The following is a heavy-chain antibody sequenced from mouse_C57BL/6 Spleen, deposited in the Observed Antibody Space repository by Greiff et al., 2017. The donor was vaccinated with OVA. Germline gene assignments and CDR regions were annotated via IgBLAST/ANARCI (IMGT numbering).Heavy chain of an antibody. Sequence: EVKLVESGGGLVKPGGSLKLSCAASGFTFSSYAMSWVRQTPEKRLEWVATTSDGGSYTYYPDNVKGRFTISRDNAKNNLYLQMSHLKSEDTAMYYCAREYYGYYFDYWGQGTTLTVSS. CDR3: AREYYGYYFDY. V-gene: IGHV5-4*01. CDR1: GFTFSSYA. J-gene: IGHJ2*01. CDR2: TSDGGSYT. D-gene: IGHD1-1*01.